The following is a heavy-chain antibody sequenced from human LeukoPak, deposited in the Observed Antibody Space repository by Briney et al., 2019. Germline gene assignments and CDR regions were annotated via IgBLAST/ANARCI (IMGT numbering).Heavy chain of an antibody. J-gene: IGHJ2*01. CDR2: FYYGGAP. D-gene: IGHD6-25*01. CDR3: ARQGGGFWYFDL. V-gene: IGHV4-39*01. CDR1: GDSITRGRYY. Sequence: ASETLSLTCTVSGDSITRGRYYWGWIRQPPGKGLEWIGSFYYGGAPSYNPSLRSRVTISVDTSKNQFSLELSSVTAADTAVYYCARQGGGFWYFDLWGRGTLVTVSS.